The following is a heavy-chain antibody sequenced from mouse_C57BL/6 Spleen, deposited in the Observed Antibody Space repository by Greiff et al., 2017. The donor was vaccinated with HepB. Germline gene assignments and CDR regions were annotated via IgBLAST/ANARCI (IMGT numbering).Heavy chain of an antibody. CDR3: ASSTGFDY. J-gene: IGHJ2*01. CDR1: GFTFTDYY. Sequence: EVQRVESGGGLVQPGGSLSLSCAASGFTFTDYYMSWVRQPPGKALEWLGFIRNKANGYTTEYSASVKGRFTISRDNSQSILYLQMHALRAEDSATYYCASSTGFDYWGQGTTLTVSS. D-gene: IGHD4-1*02. CDR2: IRNKANGYTT. V-gene: IGHV7-3*01.